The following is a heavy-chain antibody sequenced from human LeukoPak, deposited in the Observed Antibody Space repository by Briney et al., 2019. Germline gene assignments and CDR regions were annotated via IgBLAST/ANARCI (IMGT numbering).Heavy chain of an antibody. V-gene: IGHV4-39*01. Sequence: GSLRLSCAASGFTVSSNYMSWVRQPPGKGLEWIGSIYYSGSTYYNPSLKSRVTISVDTSKNQFSLKLSSVTAADTAVYYCARQNSGYDPADYWGQGTLVTVSS. D-gene: IGHD5-12*01. CDR2: IYYSGST. CDR3: ARQNSGYDPADY. J-gene: IGHJ4*02. CDR1: GFTVSSNY.